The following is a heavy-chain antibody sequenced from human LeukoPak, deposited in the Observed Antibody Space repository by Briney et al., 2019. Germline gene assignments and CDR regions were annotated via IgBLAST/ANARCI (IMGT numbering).Heavy chain of an antibody. V-gene: IGHV5-51*01. CDR1: GYSFTSYW. J-gene: IGHJ5*02. Sequence: GEALQIHCKGSGYSFTSYWMGWVRQMPGKGLEGMGIIYPGESDTRYCPSFLPHITISSNNSISTAYLQWSSLNASDTAMYYCARHSSQLLPNWFDPWGQGTLVTVSS. D-gene: IGHD2-2*01. CDR2: IYPGESDT. CDR3: ARHSSQLLPNWFDP.